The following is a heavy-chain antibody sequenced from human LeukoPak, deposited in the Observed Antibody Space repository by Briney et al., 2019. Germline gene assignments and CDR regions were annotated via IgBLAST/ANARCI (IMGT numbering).Heavy chain of an antibody. V-gene: IGHV4-59*01. CDR1: DDSITIYY. D-gene: IGHD1-26*01. CDR3: ARYIVSYPHDAFDI. Sequence: PSETLSLTCTVSDDSITIYYWSWIRQPPGKGLEWIGYIDHTGITNYNPSLNSRVTISRDTSKNHFSLKLSSVTAADTAFYYCARYIVSYPHDAFDIWGQGTMVTVSS. J-gene: IGHJ3*02. CDR2: IDHTGIT.